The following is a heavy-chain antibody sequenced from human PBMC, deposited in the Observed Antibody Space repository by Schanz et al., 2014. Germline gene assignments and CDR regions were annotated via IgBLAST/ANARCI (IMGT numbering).Heavy chain of an antibody. CDR2: IYMDGSGR. Sequence: EVQLLQSGGGLVQPGGSLRLSCAASGFTFSRYWMQWVRQAPGKGLVWVSRIYMDGSGRDYGDSVKGRFTVSRDNARNTLNLQMDSLRDEDTAVDYCAKDGRRPYYGTGSDFDYWGQGTLVTVSS. D-gene: IGHD3-22*01. J-gene: IGHJ4*02. V-gene: IGHV3-74*01. CDR3: AKDGRRPYYGTGSDFDY. CDR1: GFTFSRYW.